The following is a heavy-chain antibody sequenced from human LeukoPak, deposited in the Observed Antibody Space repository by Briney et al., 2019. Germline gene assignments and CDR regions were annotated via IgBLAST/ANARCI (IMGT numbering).Heavy chain of an antibody. Sequence: PGGSLKLSCAASGFIFSNYNMNWVRQTPGKGLEGLSYISSSSGTIYYADSVKGRFTISGDNAKNSLYLQMNSLRAEDTAVYYCARALGYSYGYAVDYWGQGTLITVSS. J-gene: IGHJ4*02. CDR3: ARALGYSYGYAVDY. V-gene: IGHV3-48*01. CDR2: ISSSSGTI. D-gene: IGHD5-18*01. CDR1: GFIFSNYN.